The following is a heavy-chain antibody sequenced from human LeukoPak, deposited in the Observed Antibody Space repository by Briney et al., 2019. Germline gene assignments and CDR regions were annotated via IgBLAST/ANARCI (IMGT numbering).Heavy chain of an antibody. CDR3: AKASGVALDI. J-gene: IGHJ3*02. CDR2: IHYDGSNT. D-gene: IGHD3-10*01. Sequence: GGSLRLSCAASGFTFSTYGMHWVRQAPGKGLEWVAFIHYDGSNTYYADSVKGRSTISRDNSNNTLFLQMDSLRPDDTAVYYCAKASGVALDIWGQGTMVTVSS. V-gene: IGHV3-30*02. CDR1: GFTFSTYG.